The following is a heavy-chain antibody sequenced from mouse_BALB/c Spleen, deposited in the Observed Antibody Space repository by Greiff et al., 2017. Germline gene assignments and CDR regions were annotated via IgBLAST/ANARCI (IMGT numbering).Heavy chain of an antibody. V-gene: IGHV1S29*02. Sequence: EVKLVESGPELVKPGASVKISCKASGYTFTDYNMHWVKQSHGKSLEWIGYIYPYNGGTGYNQKFKSKATLTVDNSSSTAYMELRSLTSEDSAVYYCARSYGNYDYYAMDYWGQGTSVTVSS. CDR1: GYTFTDYN. CDR2: IYPYNGGT. J-gene: IGHJ4*01. D-gene: IGHD2-1*01. CDR3: ARSYGNYDYYAMDY.